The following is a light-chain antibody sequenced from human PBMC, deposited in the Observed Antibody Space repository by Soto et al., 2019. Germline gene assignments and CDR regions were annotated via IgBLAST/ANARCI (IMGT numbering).Light chain of an antibody. CDR2: GAS. Sequence: EIVLTHSPCTLSLSPGERSTLSCRASQSVTRNYIAWYQQKPGQAPRLLIFGASIRATGIPDRLSGSGSGTEFTLTISRMEPEDFAVYYCQQYGSSGTFGHGTKVDIK. V-gene: IGKV3-20*01. CDR1: QSVTRNY. J-gene: IGKJ1*01. CDR3: QQYGSSGT.